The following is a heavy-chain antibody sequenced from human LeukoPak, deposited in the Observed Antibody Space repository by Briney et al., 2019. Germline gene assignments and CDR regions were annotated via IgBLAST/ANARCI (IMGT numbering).Heavy chain of an antibody. CDR3: ARVGGENFFDN. V-gene: IGHV3-30*04. D-gene: IGHD3-10*01. CDR1: GFTFSSYA. CDR2: ISYDGSNK. J-gene: IGHJ4*02. Sequence: GRSLRLSCAASGFTFSSYAMHWVRQAPGKGLEWVAVISYDGSNKYYADSVKGRFTISKDNSKNTLYLQMNSLRAEDTAVYYCARVGGENFFDNWGQGTLVTVSS.